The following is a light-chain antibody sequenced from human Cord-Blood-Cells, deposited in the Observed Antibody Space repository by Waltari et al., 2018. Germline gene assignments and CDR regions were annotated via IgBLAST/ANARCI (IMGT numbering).Light chain of an antibody. CDR2: AAS. CDR1: QSISSY. J-gene: IGKJ2*01. Sequence: DIPITQSPSPLSASVGERVTITCRASQSISSYLNWYQQKPGKAPKLLIYAASSLQSGVPSRFSGSGSGTDFTLTISSLQPEDFATYYCQQSYSTPYTFGQGTKLEIK. V-gene: IGKV1-39*01. CDR3: QQSYSTPYT.